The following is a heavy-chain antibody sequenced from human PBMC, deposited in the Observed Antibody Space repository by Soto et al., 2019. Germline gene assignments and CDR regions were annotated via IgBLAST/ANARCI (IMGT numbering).Heavy chain of an antibody. CDR2: IVTIFERA. Sequence: SVQVSCKASGYTFTSYAISWVRQAPGQGLEWVGGIVTIFERANYAQKFQGRVTITADESTSTAYMESRSLRSEDTAVYYCARTARTAMVEGTVDYWGQGALVTVSS. J-gene: IGHJ4*02. V-gene: IGHV1-69*13. CDR1: GYTFTSYA. D-gene: IGHD5-18*01. CDR3: ARTARTAMVEGTVDY.